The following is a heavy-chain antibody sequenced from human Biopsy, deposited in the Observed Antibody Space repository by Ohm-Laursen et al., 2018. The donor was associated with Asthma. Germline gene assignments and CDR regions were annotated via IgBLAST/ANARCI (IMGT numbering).Heavy chain of an antibody. CDR1: GGSVSTGSYY. CDR2: IYYTGSD. V-gene: IGHV4-61*01. CDR3: ARGPNYHGSGRAPIGMDV. J-gene: IGHJ6*02. Sequence: GTLSLTCTVSGGSVSTGSYYWSWIRQPPGKGLEWLGYIYYTGSDNYNPSLKSRVTISVDTSKNQFSLRLNSVTAADTAVYYCARGPNYHGSGRAPIGMDVWGQEATVTVSS. D-gene: IGHD3-10*01.